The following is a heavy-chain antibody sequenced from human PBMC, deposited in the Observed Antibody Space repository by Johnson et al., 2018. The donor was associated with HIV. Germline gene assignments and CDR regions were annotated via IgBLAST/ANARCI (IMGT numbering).Heavy chain of an antibody. CDR2: IRYDGSSK. CDR1: AFNFNTYG. Sequence: QVQLVESGGDLVQPGGSLRLSCAASAFNFNTYGMDWVRQAPGKGLEWVAFIRYDGSSKYYADSVTGRFTVSRDNSKNTLYLQMKSLRPEDTAVYYCAKESKWESRTPHAFDLWGQGTMVTVSS. V-gene: IGHV3-30*02. D-gene: IGHD1-26*01. CDR3: AKESKWESRTPHAFDL. J-gene: IGHJ3*01.